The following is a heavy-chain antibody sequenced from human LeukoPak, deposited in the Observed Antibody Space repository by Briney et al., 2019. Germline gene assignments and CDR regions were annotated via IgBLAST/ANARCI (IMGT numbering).Heavy chain of an antibody. V-gene: IGHV1-46*01. Sequence: ASVKVSCKASGYTFTSYYMHWVRQAPGQGLEWMGIINPSDGRTSYAQKFQGRVTMTRDMSTSTVYMDLSRLTSDDTAVYYCARDWPGISLHFDLWGRGTLITVSS. J-gene: IGHJ2*01. CDR1: GYTFTSYY. CDR3: ARDWPGISLHFDL. D-gene: IGHD2-15*01. CDR2: INPSDGRT.